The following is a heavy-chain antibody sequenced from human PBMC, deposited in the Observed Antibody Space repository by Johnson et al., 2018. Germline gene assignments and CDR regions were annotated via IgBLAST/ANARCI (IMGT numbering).Heavy chain of an antibody. J-gene: IGHJ6*03. CDR2: IFHSGTT. CDR3: ARVLSVAGRPYYMEV. Sequence: QVQLQESGPGLVKXSETXSLXCNVSGASISSSSYSWGWIRQPPGKGLEWITTIFHSGTTYYNPSLKSRVSISVDTSKSPFSLSLSSVTAADTAAYYCARVLSVAGRPYYMEVWGKGTTVTVSS. D-gene: IGHD6-6*01. V-gene: IGHV4-39*07. CDR1: GASISSSSYS.